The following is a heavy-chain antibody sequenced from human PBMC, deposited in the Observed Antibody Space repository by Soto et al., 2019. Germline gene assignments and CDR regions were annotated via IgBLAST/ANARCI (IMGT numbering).Heavy chain of an antibody. CDR2: IYYIGST. J-gene: IGHJ5*02. CDR3: ARRERAAGTDWWFDP. V-gene: IGHV4-39*01. D-gene: IGHD6-13*01. Sequence: QLQLQESGPGLVEPSETLSLTCTVSGGSISSSSFHWGWIRQPPAKGLEWIGSIYYIGSTSYSPSLKSRAALPVDTSNNQSARKLSSVTAADTAVYYCARRERAAGTDWWFDPWGQGTLVTVSS. CDR1: GGSISSSSFH.